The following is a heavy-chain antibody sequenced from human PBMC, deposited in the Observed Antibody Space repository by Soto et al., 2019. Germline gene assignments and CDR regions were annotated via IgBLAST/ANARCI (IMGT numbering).Heavy chain of an antibody. J-gene: IGHJ6*02. CDR1: GYTFTSYG. CDR2: ISDYNGNT. CDR3: ARILRDTAMVYGMDV. D-gene: IGHD5-18*01. Sequence: QVQLVQSGAEVKKPGASVKVSCKASGYTFTSYGISWVRQAPGQGLEWMGWISDYNGNTNYAQKLQGRVTMTTDTTTSTAYMDLRSLRSDDSAVYYCARILRDTAMVYGMDVWGQGTTVTVSS. V-gene: IGHV1-18*01.